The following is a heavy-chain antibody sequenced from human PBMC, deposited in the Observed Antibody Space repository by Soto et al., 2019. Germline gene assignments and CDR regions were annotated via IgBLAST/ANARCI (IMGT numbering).Heavy chain of an antibody. CDR2: IYPADSDT. J-gene: IGHJ4*02. V-gene: IGHV5-51*01. CDR3: ARDKVSTLISFDY. Sequence: PGESLKISCKGSGYGFTNNWIGWVRQVPGKGLEWMGIIYPADSDTRYSPSFQGQVTISVDKSISTAYLQWSSLKASDTAIYYCARDKVSTLISFDYWGQGTLVTVSS. D-gene: IGHD2-8*01. CDR1: GYGFTNNW.